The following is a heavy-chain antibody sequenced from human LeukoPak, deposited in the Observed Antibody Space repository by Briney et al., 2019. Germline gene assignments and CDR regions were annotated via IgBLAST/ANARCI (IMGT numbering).Heavy chain of an antibody. CDR3: ARDNYYGLGRPDY. Sequence: PGGSLRLSCAASGCTFSSYWMHWVRQAPGRGLVWVSRIKSDGSDTTYADSVKGRFTISRDNAKNTLYLQMNSLRAEDTAVYYCARDNYYGLGRPDYWGQGTLVTVSS. CDR2: IKSDGSDT. V-gene: IGHV3-74*01. CDR1: GCTFSSYW. J-gene: IGHJ4*02. D-gene: IGHD3-10*01.